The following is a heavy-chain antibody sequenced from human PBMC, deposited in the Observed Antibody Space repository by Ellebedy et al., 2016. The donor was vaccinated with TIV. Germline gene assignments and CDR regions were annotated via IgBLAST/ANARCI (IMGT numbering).Heavy chain of an antibody. D-gene: IGHD3-16*01. V-gene: IGHV3-64D*06. CDR3: VKAWGD. Sequence: GESLKISCSASGFTFSSYAMHWVRQAPGKGLEYISAIVSNGDSTYYANFVKGRFIISRDNSKNTLYLQMSSLRLEDTAVYYCVKAWGDWGQGTLVTVSS. CDR1: GFTFSSYA. J-gene: IGHJ4*02. CDR2: IVSNGDST.